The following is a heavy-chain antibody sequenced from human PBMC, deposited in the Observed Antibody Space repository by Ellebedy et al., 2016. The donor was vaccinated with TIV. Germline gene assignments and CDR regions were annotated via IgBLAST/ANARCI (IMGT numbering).Heavy chain of an antibody. CDR3: SRVNLERRVDY. D-gene: IGHD1-1*01. CDR2: INPSSGST. J-gene: IGHJ4*02. Sequence: AASVKVSCKASGYTFSNYFVHWVRQAPGQGPEWMGIINPSSGSTTYAQKLQGRLTMTRDTSTSTAYMELRSLRSDDTAVYYCSRVNLERRVDYWGQGTLVTVSS. V-gene: IGHV1-46*04. CDR1: GYTFSNYF.